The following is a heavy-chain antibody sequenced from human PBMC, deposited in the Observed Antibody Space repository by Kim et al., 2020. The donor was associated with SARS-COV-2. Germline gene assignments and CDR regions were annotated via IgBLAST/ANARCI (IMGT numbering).Heavy chain of an antibody. V-gene: IGHV6-1*01. CDR2: TYYRSRWLN. CDR3: TRGKSVTVSAFDF. Sequence: SQTLSLTCAISGDSVSNNTAAWNWIRQSPSRGLEWLGRTYYRSRWLNDYAVSVKSRMTISPDTSKNQFSLHLNSVTPEDTAVYYCTRGKSVTVSAFDFWGPETLVTVSS. CDR1: GDSVSNNTAA. D-gene: IGHD6-19*01. J-gene: IGHJ4*02.